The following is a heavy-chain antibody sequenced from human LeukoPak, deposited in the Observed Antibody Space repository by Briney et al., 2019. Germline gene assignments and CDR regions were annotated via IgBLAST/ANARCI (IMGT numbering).Heavy chain of an antibody. CDR2: ISYDGSNK. J-gene: IGHJ4*02. CDR3: AGDGELGAPCDY. D-gene: IGHD1-26*01. V-gene: IGHV3-30-3*01. CDR1: GFTFSSYA. Sequence: GGSLRLSCAATGFTFSSYAMHWVRQAPGKGLEWVAVISYDGSNKYYADSVKGRFTISRDNSKNTLYLQMNSLRAEDTAVYYCAGDGELGAPCDYWGQGTLVTVSS.